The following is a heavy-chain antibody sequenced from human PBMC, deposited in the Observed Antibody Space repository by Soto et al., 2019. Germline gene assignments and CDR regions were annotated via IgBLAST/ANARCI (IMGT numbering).Heavy chain of an antibody. CDR1: GGSISSYY. D-gene: IGHD5-12*01. Sequence: SETLSLTCTVSGGSISSYYWSWIRQPAGKGLEWIGRIYTSGSTNYNPSLKSRVTMSVDTSKNQFSLKLSSVTAADTAVYYCARDRGYSGYDWIYYYGMDVWGQGTTVTVSS. J-gene: IGHJ6*02. V-gene: IGHV4-4*07. CDR2: IYTSGST. CDR3: ARDRGYSGYDWIYYYGMDV.